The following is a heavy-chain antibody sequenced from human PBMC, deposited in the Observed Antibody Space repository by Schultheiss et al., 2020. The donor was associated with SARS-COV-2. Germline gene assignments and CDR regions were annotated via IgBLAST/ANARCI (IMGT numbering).Heavy chain of an antibody. Sequence: SETLSLTCAVYGGSFSGYYWSWIRQPAGKGLEWIGRIYTSGSTNYNPSLKSRVTISVDTSKSQFSLKLSSVTAADTAVYYCSRVSHPNYYDSSGYDSFDYWGQGTLVTVSS. V-gene: IGHV4-59*10. CDR1: GGSFSGYY. J-gene: IGHJ4*02. CDR2: IYTSGST. CDR3: SRVSHPNYYDSSGYDSFDY. D-gene: IGHD3-22*01.